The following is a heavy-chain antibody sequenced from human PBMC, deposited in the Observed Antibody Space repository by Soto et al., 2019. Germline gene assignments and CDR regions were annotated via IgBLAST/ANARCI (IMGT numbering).Heavy chain of an antibody. D-gene: IGHD6-13*01. CDR2: IYYSGST. CDR3: ARGRVAAALNWFDP. V-gene: IGHV4-59*01. CDR1: GGSISSYY. Sequence: QVQLQESGPGLVKPSETLSLTCTVSGGSISSYYWSWIRQPPGKGLEWIGYIYYSGSTNYNPSLKSRVTISVDTTKSQFSLKLSSVTAADTAVYYCARGRVAAALNWFDPWGQGTLVTVSS. J-gene: IGHJ5*02.